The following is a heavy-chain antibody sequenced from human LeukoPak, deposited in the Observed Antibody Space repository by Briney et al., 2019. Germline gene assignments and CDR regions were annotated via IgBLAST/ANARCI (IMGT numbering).Heavy chain of an antibody. V-gene: IGHV4-59*01. D-gene: IGHD3-3*01. Sequence: SETLSLTCTVSGGSISSYYWSWIRQPPGKGLEWIGYIHYSGSTYYNPSLTSRVTISIDTSKNQFSLRLTSVTAADTAVYYCAREGSRDFWSGPVYYFDYWGQGTLVTVSS. CDR1: GGSISSYY. CDR3: AREGSRDFWSGPVYYFDY. CDR2: IHYSGST. J-gene: IGHJ4*02.